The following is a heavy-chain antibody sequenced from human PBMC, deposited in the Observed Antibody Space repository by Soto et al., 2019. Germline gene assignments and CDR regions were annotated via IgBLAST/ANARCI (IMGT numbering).Heavy chain of an antibody. J-gene: IGHJ6*02. CDR1: GFTFDDYT. CDR3: AKDRSPVGTTGNYYYYGMDV. CDR2: ISWDGGST. D-gene: IGHD1-1*01. V-gene: IGHV3-43*01. Sequence: GGSLRLSCAASGFTFDDYTMHWVRQAPGKGLEWVSLISWDGGSTYYADSVKGRFTISRDNSKNSLYLQMNSLRTEDTVLYYCAKDRSPVGTTGNYYYYGMDVGGQGTTVTVS.